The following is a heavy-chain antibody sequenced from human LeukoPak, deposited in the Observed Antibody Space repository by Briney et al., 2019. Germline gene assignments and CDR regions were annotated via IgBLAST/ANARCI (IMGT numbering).Heavy chain of an antibody. J-gene: IGHJ4*02. V-gene: IGHV3-7*01. CDR1: GFTFSNYW. D-gene: IGHD3-10*01. Sequence: QPGGSLRLSCAASGFTFSNYWMGWVRQAPGKGLEWVANIRQDGGEDHYVDPVKGRFTISRDNARNSLYLQMKSLRAEDTAVYYCTKWSSSGSYYTEWGQGTLVTVSS. CDR2: IRQDGGED. CDR3: TKWSSSGSYYTE.